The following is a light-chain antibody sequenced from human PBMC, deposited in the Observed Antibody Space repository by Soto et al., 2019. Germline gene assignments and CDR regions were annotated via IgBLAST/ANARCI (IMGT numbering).Light chain of an antibody. CDR3: QVWDIMTDNYV. CDR2: YDS. J-gene: IGLJ1*01. V-gene: IGLV3-21*04. Sequence: SSELTQPPSVSVAPEKTATITCGGDNIGDKRVHWYRQKPGQAPVLLISYDSDRPSGIPERFSGSNSGNTATLTISRVEAGDEADYYCQVWDIMTDNYVFGGGTKLPS. CDR1: NIGDKR.